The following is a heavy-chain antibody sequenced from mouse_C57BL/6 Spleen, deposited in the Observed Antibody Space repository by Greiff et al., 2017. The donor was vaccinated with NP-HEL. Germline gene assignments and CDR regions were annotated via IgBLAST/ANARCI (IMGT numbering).Heavy chain of an antibody. CDR3: ANSNAYYYAMDY. CDR1: GFTFSDYG. CDR2: ISSGSSTI. Sequence: EVQVVESGGGLVKPGGSLKLSCAASGFTFSDYGMHWVRQAPEKGLEWVAYISSGSSTIYYADTVKGRFTISRDNAKNTLFLQMTSLRSEDTAMYYCANSNAYYYAMDYWGQGTSVTVSS. D-gene: IGHD2-5*01. J-gene: IGHJ4*01. V-gene: IGHV5-17*01.